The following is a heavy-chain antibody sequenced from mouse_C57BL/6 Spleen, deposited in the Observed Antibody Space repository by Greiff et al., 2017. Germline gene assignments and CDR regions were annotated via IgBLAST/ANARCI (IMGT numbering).Heavy chain of an antibody. D-gene: IGHD1-1*01. CDR1: GFTFSDYG. CDR3: AIYYYGSSYPFAY. V-gene: IGHV5-17*01. J-gene: IGHJ3*01. Sequence: EVQVVESGGGLVKPGGSLKLSCAASGFTFSDYGMHWVRQAPEKGLEWVAYISSGSSTIYYADTVKGRFTISRDNAKNTLFLQMTSLRSEDTAMYYCAIYYYGSSYPFAYWGQGTLVTVSA. CDR2: ISSGSSTI.